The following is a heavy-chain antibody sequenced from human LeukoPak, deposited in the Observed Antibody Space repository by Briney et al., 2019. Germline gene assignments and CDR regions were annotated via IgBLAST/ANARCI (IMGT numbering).Heavy chain of an antibody. CDR1: GFTFSGFTF. D-gene: IGHD1-14*01. V-gene: IGHV3-15*01. CDR2: IKSKTDGGTT. CDR3: TTIARRALYFQH. Sequence: GGSLRLSCAASGFTFSGFTFRSNAMSWVRQAPGKGLEWVGRIKSKTDGGTTDYAAPVKGRFTISRDDSKNTLYLQMNSLKTEDTAVYYCTTIARRALYFQHWGQGTLVTVSS. J-gene: IGHJ1*01.